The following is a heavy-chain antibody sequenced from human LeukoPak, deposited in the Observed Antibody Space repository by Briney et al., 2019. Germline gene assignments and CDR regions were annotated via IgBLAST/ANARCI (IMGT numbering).Heavy chain of an antibody. CDR2: ISGNSSSI. Sequence: GGSLRLSCAASGFTFGTYSMNWVRQAPGKGLEWVSYISGNSSSIYDADSVKGRFTISRDNAKNSLYLQMNSLRDEDTAVYYCARVSVFGTREYFDYWGQGTLVTVSS. CDR3: ARVSVFGTREYFDY. V-gene: IGHV3-48*02. J-gene: IGHJ4*02. D-gene: IGHD6-13*01. CDR1: GFTFGTYS.